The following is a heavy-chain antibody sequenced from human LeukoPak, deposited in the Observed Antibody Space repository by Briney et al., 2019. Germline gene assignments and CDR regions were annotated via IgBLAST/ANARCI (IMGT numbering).Heavy chain of an antibody. V-gene: IGHV4-59*12. CDR2: IYYTGNT. D-gene: IGHD1-14*01. Sequence: KPSETLSLTCSVSGGSISGFYWYWVRQPPGKGLEWIGYIYYTGNTNYNPSLESRVTISRDTSRNQFSLRLRSVTAADTAVYYCVRSHHGGVWGKGTTVTVSS. CDR1: GGSISGFY. CDR3: VRSHHGGV. J-gene: IGHJ6*04.